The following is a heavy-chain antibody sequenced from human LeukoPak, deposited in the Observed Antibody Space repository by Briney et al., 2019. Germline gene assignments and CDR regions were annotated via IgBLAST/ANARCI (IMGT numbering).Heavy chain of an antibody. V-gene: IGHV4-4*07. CDR3: ARCSPRVVVVTAIPPFDI. CDR1: GGSISSYY. CDR2: IYTSGST. D-gene: IGHD2-21*02. J-gene: IGHJ3*02. Sequence: PSETLSLTCTVSGGSISSYYWSWIRQPAGKGLEWIGRIYTSGSTNCNPSLKSRVTMSVGTSKNQFSLKLSSVTAADTAVYYCARCSPRVVVVTAIPPFDIWGQGTMVTVSS.